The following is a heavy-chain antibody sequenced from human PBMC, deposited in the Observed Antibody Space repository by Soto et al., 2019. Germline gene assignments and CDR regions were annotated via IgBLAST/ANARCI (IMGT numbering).Heavy chain of an antibody. CDR1: GFTFSSYW. CDR2: IKQDGSEK. V-gene: IGHV3-7*01. CDR3: AREVSSSLYYGVYYFDY. J-gene: IGHJ4*02. D-gene: IGHD6-6*01. Sequence: EVQLVESGGGLVQPGGSLRLFCAASGFTFSSYWMSWVRQAPGKGLEWVANIKQDGSEKYYVDSVKGRFTISRDNAKNSLYLQMNSLRAEDTAVYYCAREVSSSLYYGVYYFDYWGQGTLVTVSS.